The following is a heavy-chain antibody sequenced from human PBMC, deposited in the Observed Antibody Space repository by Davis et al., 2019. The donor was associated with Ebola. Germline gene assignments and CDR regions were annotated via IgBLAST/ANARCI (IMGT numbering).Heavy chain of an antibody. CDR2: INHSGST. Sequence: MPSETLSLTCTVSGGSISSSSYHWGWIRQPPGKGLEWIGEINHSGSTNYNPSLKSRVTISVDTSKNQFSLKLSSVTAADTAVYYCARDGGRHWYFDLWGRGTLVTVSS. D-gene: IGHD3-16*01. J-gene: IGHJ2*01. CDR1: GGSISSSSYH. V-gene: IGHV4-39*07. CDR3: ARDGGRHWYFDL.